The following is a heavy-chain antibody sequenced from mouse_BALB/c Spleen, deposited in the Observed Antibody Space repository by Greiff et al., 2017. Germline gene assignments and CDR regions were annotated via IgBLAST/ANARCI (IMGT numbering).Heavy chain of an antibody. CDR1: GFSLTSYG. CDR3: ARSYGYDLAWFAY. D-gene: IGHD2-2*01. CDR2: IWSGGST. V-gene: IGHV2-2*02. Sequence: VQLVESGPGLVQPSQSLSITCTVSGFSLTSYGVHWVRQSPGKGLEWLGVIWSGGSTDYNAAFISRLSISKDNSKSQVFFKMNSLQANDTAIYYCARSYGYDLAWFAYWGQGTLVTVSA. J-gene: IGHJ3*01.